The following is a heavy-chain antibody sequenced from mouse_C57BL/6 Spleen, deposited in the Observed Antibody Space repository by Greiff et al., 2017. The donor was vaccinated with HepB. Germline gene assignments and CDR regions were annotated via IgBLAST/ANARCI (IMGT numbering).Heavy chain of an antibody. V-gene: IGHV1-55*01. Sequence: QVQLQQSGAELVKPGASVKMSCKASGYTFTSYWITWVKQRPGQGLEWIGGIYPGSGSTNYNEKFKSKATLTVDTSSSTAYMQLSSLTSEDSAVYYCARPVKYFDVWGTGTTVTVSS. J-gene: IGHJ1*03. CDR2: IYPGSGST. D-gene: IGHD1-1*01. CDR3: ARPVKYFDV. CDR1: GYTFTSYW.